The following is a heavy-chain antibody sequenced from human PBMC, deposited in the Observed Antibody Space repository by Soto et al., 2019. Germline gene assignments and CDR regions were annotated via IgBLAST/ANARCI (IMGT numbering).Heavy chain of an antibody. J-gene: IGHJ5*02. V-gene: IGHV4-31*03. D-gene: IGHD3-22*01. CDR2: IYYSGST. Sequence: PSETLSLTCTVSGGSISSGGYYWSWIRQHPGKGLEWIGYIYYSGSTYYNPSLKSRVTISVDTSKNQFSLKLSSVTAADTAVYYCARVSFYFEVNDSSGYFSFDPWGQGTLVTVSS. CDR1: GGSISSGGYY. CDR3: ARVSFYFEVNDSSGYFSFDP.